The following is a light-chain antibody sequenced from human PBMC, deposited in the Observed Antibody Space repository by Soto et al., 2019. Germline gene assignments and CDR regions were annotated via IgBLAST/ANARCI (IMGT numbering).Light chain of an antibody. CDR3: QTWGTGTRGV. J-gene: IGLJ3*02. CDR2: LNSDGSH. Sequence: QLVLTQSPSASASLGASVKLTCTLSSGHSSYAIAWHQQQPEKGPRYLMKLNSDGSHSKGDGIPDRFSGSSSGAERYLTISSLQSEEEADYYCQTWGTGTRGVFGGGTKLTVL. V-gene: IGLV4-69*01. CDR1: SGHSSYA.